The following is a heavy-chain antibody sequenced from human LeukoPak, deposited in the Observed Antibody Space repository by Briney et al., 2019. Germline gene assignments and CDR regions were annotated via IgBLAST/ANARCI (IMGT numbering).Heavy chain of an antibody. Sequence: GGSLRLSCAASGFTFSSYGMHWVRQAPGKGLEWGAFIRYDGSNKYYADSVKGRFTISRDNSKNTLYLQMNSLRAEDTAVYYCAKDPWRYGDYTLYCFDYWGQGTLVTVSS. CDR2: IRYDGSNK. V-gene: IGHV3-30*02. D-gene: IGHD4-17*01. CDR1: GFTFSSYG. J-gene: IGHJ4*02. CDR3: AKDPWRYGDYTLYCFDY.